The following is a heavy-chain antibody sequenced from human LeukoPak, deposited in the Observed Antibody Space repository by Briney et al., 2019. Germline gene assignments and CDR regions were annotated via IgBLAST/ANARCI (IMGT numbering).Heavy chain of an antibody. CDR2: IRYDGSDN. CDR3: AIPPLSGTGSSRPLAGIDV. CDR1: GFTFSNSS. V-gene: IGHV3-30*02. D-gene: IGHD3-10*01. Sequence: GGSLRLSCAASGFTFSNSSMHWVRQAPGKGLEWVAFIRYDGSDNFYADSVKGRFTISRDNSKNTLYLQMNSLRAEDTAMYYCAIPPLSGTGSSRPLAGIDVWGQGTTVTVSS. J-gene: IGHJ6*02.